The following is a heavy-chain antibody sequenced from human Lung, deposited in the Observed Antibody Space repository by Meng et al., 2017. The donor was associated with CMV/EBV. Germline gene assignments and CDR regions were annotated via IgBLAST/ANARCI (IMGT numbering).Heavy chain of an antibody. V-gene: IGHV1-8*01. CDR2: INPNSGNT. CDR1: GYTFTSYD. CDR3: ARGYCSGGSCPVFDP. D-gene: IGHD2-15*01. J-gene: IGHJ5*02. Sequence: AEGKKPGASVKVSCKASGYTFTSYDINWVRQATGQGLEWMGWINPNSGNTGDAQKFQGRVTMTRNTSISTAYMELSSLRSEDTAVYYCARGYCSGGSCPVFDPWGQGTLVTVSS.